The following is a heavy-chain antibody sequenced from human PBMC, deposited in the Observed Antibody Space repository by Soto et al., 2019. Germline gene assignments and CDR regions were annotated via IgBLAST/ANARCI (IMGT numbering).Heavy chain of an antibody. J-gene: IGHJ4*02. CDR2: IYHSGST. Sequence: QLKRQESGSGLVKPSQTLSLTCAVSGGSISSGGYAWSWIRQPPGKGLEWIGYIYHSGSTYYNPSLKSRVTISVDRSKNQFSLKLSSVTAADTAVYYCARGQVVAAQHWGQGTLVTVSS. V-gene: IGHV4-30-2*01. D-gene: IGHD2-15*01. CDR1: GGSISSGGYA. CDR3: ARGQVVAAQH.